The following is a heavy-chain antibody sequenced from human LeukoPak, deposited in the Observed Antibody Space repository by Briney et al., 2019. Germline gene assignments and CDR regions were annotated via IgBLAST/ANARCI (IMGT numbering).Heavy chain of an antibody. CDR3: GRPRYYYGSGSFFDY. CDR2: INHSGST. Sequence: SETLSLTCAVYGGSFSGYYWSWIRQPPGKGLEWIGEINHSGSTNYNPSLKSRVTISVDTSKNQFSLKLSSVTAADTAVYYCGRPRYYYGSGSFFDYWGQGTLVTVSS. CDR1: GGSFSGYY. V-gene: IGHV4-34*01. J-gene: IGHJ4*02. D-gene: IGHD3-10*01.